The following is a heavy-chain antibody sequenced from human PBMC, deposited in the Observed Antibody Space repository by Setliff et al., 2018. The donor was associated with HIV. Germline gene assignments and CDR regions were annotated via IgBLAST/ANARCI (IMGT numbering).Heavy chain of an antibody. D-gene: IGHD2-21*02. V-gene: IGHV4-4*07. J-gene: IGHJ4*02. CDR3: ARSSRVNCGGDCYLFDY. Sequence: SETLSLTCTVSGGSISNYFWSWIRQPAGKGLEWIGRIQTSGSTNNNPSLMSRVTMSVDTSKNQLSLILTSVTAADTAVYYCARSSRVNCGGDCYLFDYWGQGTPVTVSS. CDR1: GGSISNYF. CDR2: IQTSGST.